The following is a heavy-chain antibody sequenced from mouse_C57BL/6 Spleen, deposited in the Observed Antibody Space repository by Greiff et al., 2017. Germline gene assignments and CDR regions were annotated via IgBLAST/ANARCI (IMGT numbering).Heavy chain of an antibody. CDR1: GFSFNTYA. CDR3: VRNDGYYGGFAY. V-gene: IGHV10-1*01. J-gene: IGHJ3*01. CDR2: IRSKSNNYAT. Sequence: EVHLVESGGGLVQPKGSLKLSCAASGFSFNTYAMNWVRQAPGKGLEWVARIRSKSNNYATYYADSVKDRFTISRDDSESMLYLQMNNLKTEDTAMYYCVRNDGYYGGFAYWGQGTLVTVSA. D-gene: IGHD2-3*01.